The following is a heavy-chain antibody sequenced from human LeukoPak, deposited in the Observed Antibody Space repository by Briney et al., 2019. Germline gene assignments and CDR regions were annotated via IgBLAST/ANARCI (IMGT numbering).Heavy chain of an antibody. CDR3: ARQLQLILLWYPGGACDI. J-gene: IGHJ3*02. CDR2: IYYSGST. CDR1: GVSLSRYY. Sequence: SETLFLTGTVSGVSLSRYYWGWIRQPPGKGVEGIGYIYYSGSTNHNLSLKSRVTISVHTSKNQFSVQLSSVTAADTAVYYCARQLQLILLWYPGGACDIWGQGTMVTVSS. V-gene: IGHV4-59*08. D-gene: IGHD5-18*01.